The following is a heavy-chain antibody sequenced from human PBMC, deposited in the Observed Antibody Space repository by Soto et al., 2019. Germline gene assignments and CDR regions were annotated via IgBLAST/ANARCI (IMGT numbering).Heavy chain of an antibody. CDR2: ISYDGSNK. CDR3: ARVATINDH. D-gene: IGHD5-12*01. V-gene: IGHV3-30-3*01. J-gene: IGHJ5*02. Sequence: PXGSLRVSCAASGFTFSSYAMHWVRQAPGKGLEWVAVISYDGSNKYYADSVKGRFTISRDNSKNTLYLQMNSLRAEDTAVYYCARVATINDHWGLGTLVTVPS. CDR1: GFTFSSYA.